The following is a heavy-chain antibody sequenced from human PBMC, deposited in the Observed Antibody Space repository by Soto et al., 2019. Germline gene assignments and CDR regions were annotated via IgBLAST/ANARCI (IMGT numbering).Heavy chain of an antibody. CDR1: GRSISSSNYY. J-gene: IGHJ4*02. CDR3: GRKPRGIGAGGGGGGGSLDY. CDR2: IYYSGST. D-gene: IGHD6-13*01. V-gene: IGHV4-39*01. Sequence: KPXETLSLTCTVAGRSISSSNYYWGWIRQPRGKGLEWIGIIYYSGSTYYNPSLKSRVTISVDTSKNQFSLKRSSVTAADTAVYYRGRKPRGIGAGGGGGGGSLDYWGQGTLVTVSS.